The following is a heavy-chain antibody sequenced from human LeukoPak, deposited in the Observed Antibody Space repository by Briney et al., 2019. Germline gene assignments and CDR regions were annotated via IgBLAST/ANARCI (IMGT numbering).Heavy chain of an antibody. J-gene: IGHJ4*02. CDR3: ARGPRSYYYDSSGYYVPYYFDY. D-gene: IGHD3-22*01. CDR1: GFTFSSYS. Sequence: GGSLRLSCAASGFTFSSYSMNWVRQAPGKGLEWVSSISSSSSYIYYADSVKGRFTISRDDAKNSLYLQMNSLRAEDTAVYYCARGPRSYYYDSSGYYVPYYFDYWGQGTLVTVSS. CDR2: ISSSSSYI. V-gene: IGHV3-21*01.